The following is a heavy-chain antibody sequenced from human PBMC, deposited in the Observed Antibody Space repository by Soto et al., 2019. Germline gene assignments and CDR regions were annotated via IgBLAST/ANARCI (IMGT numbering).Heavy chain of an antibody. CDR1: GYTFTSYG. CDR2: ISAYNGNT. V-gene: IGHV1-18*01. CDR3: ASPRPNQLLSNYYGMDV. Sequence: ASVKVSCKASGYTFTSYGISWVRQALGQGLEWMGWISAYNGNTNYAQKLQGRVTMTTDTSTSTAYMELRSLRSDDTAVYYCASPRPNQLLSNYYGMDVWGQGTTVTVSS. D-gene: IGHD1-7*01. J-gene: IGHJ6*02.